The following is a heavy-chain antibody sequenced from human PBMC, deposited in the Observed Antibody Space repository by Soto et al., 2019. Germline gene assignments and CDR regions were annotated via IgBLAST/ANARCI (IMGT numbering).Heavy chain of an antibody. Sequence: VRLVQSGAEVKKPGASVKVSCKASGYTFTSYGISWVRQAPGQGLEWMGWISAYNGNTNYAQKLQGRVTLTTDTSTSTAYLEVRSLRSDDTAVDYCARDRNPTYYFDGSGYRDALDIWGQGTMVTVSS. D-gene: IGHD3-22*01. CDR2: ISAYNGNT. V-gene: IGHV1-18*01. CDR3: ARDRNPTYYFDGSGYRDALDI. J-gene: IGHJ3*02. CDR1: GYTFTSYG.